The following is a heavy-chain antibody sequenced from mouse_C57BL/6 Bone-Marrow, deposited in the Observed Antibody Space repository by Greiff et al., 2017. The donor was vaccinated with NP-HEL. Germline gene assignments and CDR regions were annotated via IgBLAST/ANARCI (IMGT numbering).Heavy chain of an antibody. V-gene: IGHV2-6*01. CDR1: GFSLPSYG. D-gene: IGHD2-2*01. J-gene: IGHJ3*01. Sequence: VQGVESGPGLVAPSQSLSITCTVSGFSLPSYGVDWVRQSPGKGLEWLGVIWGVGSTNYNSALKYRLSISKDNSKSQVFLKMNSLQTDDTAMYYCARYGYDEAYWGQGTLVTVSA. CDR2: IWGVGST. CDR3: ARYGYDEAY.